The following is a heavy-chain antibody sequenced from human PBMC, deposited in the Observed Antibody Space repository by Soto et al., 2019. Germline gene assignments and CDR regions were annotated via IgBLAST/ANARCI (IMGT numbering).Heavy chain of an antibody. CDR3: ARASPGGYLDAFAF. CDR2: IYNSGST. D-gene: IGHD6-25*01. J-gene: IGHJ3*01. V-gene: IGHV4-59*08. Sequence: SETLSLTCTVSGDSISTYYWNWIRQPPGKGLEWIGYIYNSGSTSYTPSLKSRVTFSVDTSKNQFSLKLNSLTAADTAVYYCARASPGGYLDAFAFWGRGTMVTVSS. CDR1: GDSISTYY.